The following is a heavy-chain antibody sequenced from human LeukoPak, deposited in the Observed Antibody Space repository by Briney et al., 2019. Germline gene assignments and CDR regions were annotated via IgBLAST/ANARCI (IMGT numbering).Heavy chain of an antibody. CDR1: GDSVSSNSAA. Sequence: SQTLSLTCAMSGDSVSSNSAAWNWIRQSPSRGLEWLGRTYYRSKWFNDYAVSVKGRITINPDTSKNQFSLQLNSMTPEDTAVYYCARYSSNFKFFDYWGQGTLVTVSS. J-gene: IGHJ4*02. V-gene: IGHV6-1*01. CDR3: ARYSSNFKFFDY. D-gene: IGHD6-13*01. CDR2: TYYRSKWFN.